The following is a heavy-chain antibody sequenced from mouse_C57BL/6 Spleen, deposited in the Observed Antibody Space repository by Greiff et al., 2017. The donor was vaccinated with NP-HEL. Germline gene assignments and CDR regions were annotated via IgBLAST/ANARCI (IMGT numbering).Heavy chain of an antibody. J-gene: IGHJ4*01. D-gene: IGHD2-3*01. CDR3: ARESDGYVYAMDY. CDR1: GYTFTSYW. Sequence: VQLQQPGAELVKPGASVKLSCKASGYTFTSYWMHWVKQRPGRGLEWIGRIDPNSGGTKYNEKFKRKAPLTVDKPSSTAYMQLSSLTSEDSAVYYGARESDGYVYAMDYWGQGTSVTVSS. CDR2: IDPNSGGT. V-gene: IGHV1-72*01.